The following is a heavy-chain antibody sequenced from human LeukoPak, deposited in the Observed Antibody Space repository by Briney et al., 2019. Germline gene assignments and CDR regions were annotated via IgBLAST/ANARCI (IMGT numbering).Heavy chain of an antibody. Sequence: SETLSLTCAVSGGSISSYYWSWIRQPPGKGLEWIGYIYYSGSTNYNPSLKSRVTISVDTSKNQFSLKLSSVTAADTAVYYCARGHCSGGSCPHDAFDIWGQGTMVTVSS. CDR2: IYYSGST. D-gene: IGHD2-15*01. CDR1: GGSISSYY. J-gene: IGHJ3*02. V-gene: IGHV4-59*08. CDR3: ARGHCSGGSCPHDAFDI.